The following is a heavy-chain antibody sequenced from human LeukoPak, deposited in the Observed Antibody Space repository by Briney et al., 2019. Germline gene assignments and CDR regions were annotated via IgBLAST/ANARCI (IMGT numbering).Heavy chain of an antibody. CDR3: GAALREGSIAAAPY. CDR1: GGSISSQY. CDR2: IYYSGST. V-gene: IGHV4-59*08. J-gene: IGHJ4*02. Sequence: SETLSLTCTVSGGSISSQYWSWIRQPPGKGLEWIAGYIYYSGSTNYNPSLKSRVTISVDTSKNQFSLKLSSLTAADTAVYYCGAALREGSIAAAPYWGQGTLVTVSS. D-gene: IGHD6-25*01.